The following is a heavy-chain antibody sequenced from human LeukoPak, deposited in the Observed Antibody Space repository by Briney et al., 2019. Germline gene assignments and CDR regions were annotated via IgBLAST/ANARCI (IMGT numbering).Heavy chain of an antibody. CDR2: ISGSGGST. CDR1: GFTFSSYA. Sequence: GGSLRLXCAASGFTFSSYAMSWVRQAPGKGLEWVSAISGSGGSTYYADSVKGRFTISRDNSKNTLYLQMNSLRAEDTAVYYCAKGRGYIVVVTGDYFDYWGQGTLVTVFS. J-gene: IGHJ4*02. D-gene: IGHD2-21*02. V-gene: IGHV3-23*01. CDR3: AKGRGYIVVVTGDYFDY.